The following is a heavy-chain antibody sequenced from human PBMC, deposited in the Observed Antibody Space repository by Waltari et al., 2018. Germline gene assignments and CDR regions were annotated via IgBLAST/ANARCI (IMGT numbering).Heavy chain of an antibody. CDR3: ARVRGNGIAAAGTNWFDP. Sequence: QVQLQESGPGLVKPSETPSLTCTVSGGSISSYYWSWIRQPPGKGLEWIWYIHYSGSTNYNPALKSRVTISVDTSKNQFSLTLSSVTAADTAVYYCARVRGNGIAAAGTNWFDPWGQGTLVTVSS. D-gene: IGHD6-13*01. V-gene: IGHV4-59*01. CDR1: GGSISSYY. J-gene: IGHJ5*02. CDR2: IHYSGST.